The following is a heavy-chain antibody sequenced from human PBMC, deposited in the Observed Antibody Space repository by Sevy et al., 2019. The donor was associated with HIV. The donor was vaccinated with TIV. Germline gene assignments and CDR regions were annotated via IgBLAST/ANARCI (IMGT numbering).Heavy chain of an antibody. J-gene: IGHJ4*02. CDR3: ARDLPPSATTVAHFDY. V-gene: IGHV3-48*03. Sequence: GGSLRLPCAASGFTFSSYEMIWVRQAPGRGLEWVSYISNTGRTISYSDSVRGRFTVSRDNAKNSLYLHMNSLRAEDAATYYCARDLPPSATTVAHFDYWGRGTLVTVSS. CDR1: GFTFSSYE. CDR2: ISNTGRTI. D-gene: IGHD4-17*01.